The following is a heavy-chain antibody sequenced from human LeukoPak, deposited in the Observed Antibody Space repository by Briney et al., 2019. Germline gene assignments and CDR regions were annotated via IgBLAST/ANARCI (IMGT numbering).Heavy chain of an antibody. CDR2: IYYSGST. D-gene: IGHD2-2*01. CDR1: GGSISSSSYY. Sequence: PSETLSLTCTVSGGSISSSSYYWGWIRQPPGKGLEWIGSIYYSGSTYYNPSLKSRVTISVDTSKNQFSLKLSSVTAADTAVYYCARDVALYCSSTSCPFRGAFDIWGQGTMVTVSS. J-gene: IGHJ3*02. CDR3: ARDVALYCSSTSCPFRGAFDI. V-gene: IGHV4-39*02.